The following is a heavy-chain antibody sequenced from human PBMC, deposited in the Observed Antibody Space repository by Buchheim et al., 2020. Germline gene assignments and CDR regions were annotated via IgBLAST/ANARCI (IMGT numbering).Heavy chain of an antibody. V-gene: IGHV4-30-4*01. CDR3: AGLFYDSSGYTLRY. CDR2: IYYSGST. D-gene: IGHD3-22*01. CDR1: GGSISSDYY. Sequence: VQLQESGPGLVKPAQTLSLTCTVSGGSISSDYYWSWIRQPPGKGLEWIGYIYYSGSTYYNPSLKSQVSIFLDPPKNQSSSKLSSVTAADTAVYYCAGLFYDSSGYTLRYWGQGTL. J-gene: IGHJ4*02.